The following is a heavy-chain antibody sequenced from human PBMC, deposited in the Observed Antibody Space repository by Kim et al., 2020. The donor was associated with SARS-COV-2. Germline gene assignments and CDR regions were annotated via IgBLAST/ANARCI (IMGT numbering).Heavy chain of an antibody. V-gene: IGHV4-39*01. Sequence: SETLSLTCTVSGGSISSRNYYWGWIRQPPGKGLEWIGTVDYRGSIYYNASLRSRVTISADTSNNQFSLMLSSVTAADTAVYYCARRDTTFLYYYYPMDVWGQGTTATVSS. CDR2: VDYRGSI. D-gene: IGHD1-1*01. CDR1: GGSISSRNYY. J-gene: IGHJ6*02. CDR3: ARRDTTFLYYYYPMDV.